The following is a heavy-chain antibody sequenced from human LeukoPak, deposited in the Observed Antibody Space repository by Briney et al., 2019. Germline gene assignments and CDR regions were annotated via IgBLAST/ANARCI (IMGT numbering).Heavy chain of an antibody. V-gene: IGHV3-33*06. D-gene: IGHD2-21*02. CDR1: GFMFSRSD. CDR3: ANDGNCGGDCYGWFDP. J-gene: IGHJ5*02. CDR2: IWHDRSDTYGSNK. Sequence: QTGKSLRLSCAASGFMFSRSDIHWVRQAPGKGLEGVAVIWHDRSDTYGSNKYYADSVKGRFTISRDNSKNTVYLQMNSLRVEDTAVYYCANDGNCGGDCYGWFDPWGQGALVTVSS.